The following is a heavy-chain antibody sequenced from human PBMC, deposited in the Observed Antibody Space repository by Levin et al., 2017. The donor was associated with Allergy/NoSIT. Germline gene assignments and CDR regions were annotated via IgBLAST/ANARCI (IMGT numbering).Heavy chain of an antibody. CDR3: ARDPHYCSSTSCYGYYFDY. Sequence: GGSLRLSCAASGFTFSSYSMNWVRQAPGKGLEWVSSISSSSSYIYYADSVKGRFTISRDNAKNSLYLQMNSLRAEDTAVYYCARDPHYCSSTSCYGYYFDYWGQGTLVTVSS. D-gene: IGHD2-2*01. V-gene: IGHV3-21*01. CDR1: GFTFSSYS. CDR2: ISSSSSYI. J-gene: IGHJ4*02.